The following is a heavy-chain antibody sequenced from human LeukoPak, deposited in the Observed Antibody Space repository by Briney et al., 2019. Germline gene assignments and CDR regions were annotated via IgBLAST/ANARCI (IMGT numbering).Heavy chain of an antibody. CDR1: GFTFDPYG. CDR2: IWHDGSSQ. CDR3: AKDAQRGFDYSNSLEY. V-gene: IGHV3-33*06. J-gene: IGHJ4*02. Sequence: GGSLRLSCVASGFTFDPYGMHWVRQAPGKGLEWVAVIWHDGSSQYYADSVKGRFTISRDNSMNTLYLQMNSLRAEDTAVYYCAKDAQRGFDYSNSLEYWGQGTLVTVSS. D-gene: IGHD4-11*01.